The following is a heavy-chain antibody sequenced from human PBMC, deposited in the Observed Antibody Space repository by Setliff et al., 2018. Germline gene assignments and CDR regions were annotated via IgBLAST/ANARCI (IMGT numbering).Heavy chain of an antibody. V-gene: IGHV3-7*01. CDR3: ARDGGEY. J-gene: IGHJ4*02. CDR1: GLTWRRDW. CDR2: IKQDGSEK. Sequence: GGERRLSLEEYGLTWRRDWMSWVRQAPGKGLEWVANIKQDGSEKYYVDSVKGRFTISRDNAKNSLYLQMNSLRAEDTAVYYCARDGGEYWGQGTLVTVSS. D-gene: IGHD3-16*01.